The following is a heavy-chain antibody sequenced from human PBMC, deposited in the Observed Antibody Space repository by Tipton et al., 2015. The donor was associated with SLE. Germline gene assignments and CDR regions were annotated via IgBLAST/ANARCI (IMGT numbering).Heavy chain of an antibody. Sequence: QLVQSGAEVKKPGASVKVSCKASGYTFTSYWIGWVRQMPGKGLEWMGIIYPGDSDTRYGPSFQGQVTISADKSISTAYLQWSSLKASDTAMYYCARRARDFYYYMDVWGKGTTVTVSS. J-gene: IGHJ6*03. V-gene: IGHV5-51*01. CDR3: ARRARDFYYYMDV. CDR1: GYTFTSYW. CDR2: IYPGDSDT.